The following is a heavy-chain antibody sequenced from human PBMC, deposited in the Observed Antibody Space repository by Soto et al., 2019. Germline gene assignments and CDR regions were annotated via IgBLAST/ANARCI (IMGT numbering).Heavy chain of an antibody. D-gene: IGHD3-3*01. J-gene: IGHJ4*02. CDR3: ARGGAHFSESEW. CDR1: GFNFGNYW. Sequence: EVHLVESGGGLVQPGGSLRLSCAGSGFNFGNYWMTWVRQAPGKGLEWLANINTDGSEAYHVDSVRGRFTISRDTAKSSLFLEMNSLRDEDTAVYFCARGGAHFSESEWWGQGTLVTVSS. CDR2: INTDGSEA. V-gene: IGHV3-7*01.